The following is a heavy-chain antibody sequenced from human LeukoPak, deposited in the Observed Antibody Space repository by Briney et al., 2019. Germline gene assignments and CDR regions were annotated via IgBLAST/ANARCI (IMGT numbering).Heavy chain of an antibody. CDR1: GYTFTDYY. Sequence: GASVKVSCKASGYTFTDYYMHWVRQAPGQGLEWMGWINPNSGGTNYAQKFQGRVTMTRDTSISTAYMELSRLRSDDTAVYYCARESDYDILTGYYDYWGQGTLVTVSS. V-gene: IGHV1-2*02. J-gene: IGHJ4*02. CDR2: INPNSGGT. CDR3: ARESDYDILTGYYDY. D-gene: IGHD3-9*01.